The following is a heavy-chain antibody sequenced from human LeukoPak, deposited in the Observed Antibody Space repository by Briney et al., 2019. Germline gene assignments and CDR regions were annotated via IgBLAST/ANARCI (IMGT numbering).Heavy chain of an antibody. CDR1: GFPFSDYA. J-gene: IGHJ5*02. CDR3: ANTLYVGELLSRFDP. V-gene: IGHV3-23*01. CDR2: ISGSGGST. D-gene: IGHD3-10*01. Sequence: QPGGSLRLSCAASGFPFSDYAMSWVRQAPGKGLEWVSVISGSGGSTHYADSVKGRFGISRDNSKNTLYLQMNSLRAEDTAIYYCANTLYVGELLSRFDPWGQGTLVTVSS.